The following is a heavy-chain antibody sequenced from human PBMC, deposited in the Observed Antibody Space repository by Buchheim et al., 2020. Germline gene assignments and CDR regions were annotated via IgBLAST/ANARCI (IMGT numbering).Heavy chain of an antibody. CDR1: GFTVSSNY. D-gene: IGHD3-3*01. J-gene: IGHJ4*02. CDR3: ARDSYYDFWSGSDY. V-gene: IGHV3-66*01. Sequence: EVQLVESGGGLVQPGGSLRLSCAASGFTVSSNYMSWVRQAAGKGLEWVSVIYSGGSTYYADSVKGRFTISRDNSKNTLYLQMNSLRAEDTAVYYCARDSYYDFWSGSDYWGQGTL. CDR2: IYSGGST.